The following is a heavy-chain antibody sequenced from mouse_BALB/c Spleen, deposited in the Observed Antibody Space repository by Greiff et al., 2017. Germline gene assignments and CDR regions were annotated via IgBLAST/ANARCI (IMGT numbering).Heavy chain of an antibody. Sequence: VKLQQPGAELVRPGASVKLSCKASGYTFTSYWINWVKQRPGQGLEWIGNIYPSDSYTNYNQKFKDKATLTVDKSSSTAYMQLSSPTSEDSAVYYCTNGNYGYWGQGTTLTVSS. CDR1: GYTFTSYW. V-gene: IGHV1-69*02. D-gene: IGHD2-1*01. CDR3: TNGNYGY. J-gene: IGHJ2*01. CDR2: IYPSDSYT.